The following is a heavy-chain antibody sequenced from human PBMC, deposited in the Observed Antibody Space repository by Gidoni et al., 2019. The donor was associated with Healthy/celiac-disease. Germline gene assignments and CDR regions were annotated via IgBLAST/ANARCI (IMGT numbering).Heavy chain of an antibody. V-gene: IGHV3-23*01. CDR1: GFIFRSYA. CDR3: AKALDRYSSSSLFDI. Sequence: EVQLLESGGGLVQPGGSPRLSCAASGFIFRSYAMSWVRQAPGKGLEWVSAMSGSGGSTYYADSVKGRFTISRDNSKNTLYLQMNSLRAEDTAVYYCAKALDRYSSSSLFDIWGQGTMVTVSS. J-gene: IGHJ3*02. CDR2: MSGSGGST. D-gene: IGHD6-6*01.